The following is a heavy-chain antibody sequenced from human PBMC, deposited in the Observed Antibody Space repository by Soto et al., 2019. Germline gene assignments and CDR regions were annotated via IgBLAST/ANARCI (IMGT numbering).Heavy chain of an antibody. CDR2: IRSKAYGGTT. Sequence: GSLILSCTSSGLTFCYYAMSWVRQAPGKGLEWVGFIRSKAYGGTTEYAASVKGRFTISRDDSKSIAYLQMNSLKTEDTAVYYCTRDIVVVALWYYYYGMDVWGQGTTVTVSS. J-gene: IGHJ6*02. V-gene: IGHV3-49*04. CDR1: GLTFCYYA. D-gene: IGHD2-15*01. CDR3: TRDIVVVALWYYYYGMDV.